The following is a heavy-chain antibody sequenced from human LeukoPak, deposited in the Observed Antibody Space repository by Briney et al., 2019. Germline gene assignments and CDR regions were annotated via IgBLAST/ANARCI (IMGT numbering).Heavy chain of an antibody. V-gene: IGHV3-64D*06. CDR1: GFTSSRFA. CDR2: ISSNGGST. Sequence: PRGSLRLSRAASGFTSSRFAMHWVRQALRKGLEFVSGISSNGGSTYYTDPVKGRLTISRDNSKNTVYLQMSTLSPEDTAVYFCGKRLNNYFDYWGQGTLVTVSS. CDR3: GKRLNNYFDY. D-gene: IGHD4/OR15-4a*01. J-gene: IGHJ4*02.